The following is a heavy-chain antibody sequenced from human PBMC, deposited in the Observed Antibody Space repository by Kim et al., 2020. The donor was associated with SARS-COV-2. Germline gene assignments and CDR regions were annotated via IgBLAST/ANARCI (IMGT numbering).Heavy chain of an antibody. V-gene: IGHV1-69*01. Sequence: QKVQGRVTITADESTSTADMELSSLRSEDTAVYYCARARIAVAGSDYFDYWGQGTLVTVSS. D-gene: IGHD6-19*01. CDR3: ARARIAVAGSDYFDY. J-gene: IGHJ4*02.